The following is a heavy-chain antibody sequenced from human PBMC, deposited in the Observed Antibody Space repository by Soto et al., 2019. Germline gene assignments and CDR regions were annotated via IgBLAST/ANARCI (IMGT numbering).Heavy chain of an antibody. V-gene: IGHV3-7*03. Sequence: PGGSLRLSCAASGFTLSRHWMSWVRQAPGKGLEWVAKIKEDGSEENYVDSVRGRFTISRDNAKNSLYLQMNSLRAEDTAVYYCARDGLPFALDIWGQGTVVT. CDR2: IKEDGSEE. D-gene: IGHD3-16*01. CDR3: ARDGLPFALDI. J-gene: IGHJ3*02. CDR1: GFTLSRHW.